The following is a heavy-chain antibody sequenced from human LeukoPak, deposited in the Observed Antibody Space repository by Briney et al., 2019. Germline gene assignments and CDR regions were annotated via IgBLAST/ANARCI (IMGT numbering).Heavy chain of an antibody. CDR2: INHSGST. J-gene: IGHJ6*02. D-gene: IGHD6-19*01. CDR1: GGSFSGYY. Sequence: PSETLSLTCAVYGGSFSGYYWSWIRQPPGKGLEWIGEINHSGSTNYNPSLESRVTISVDTSKNQFSLKLSSVTAADTAVYYCARGGIAVAGTSKYYYYGMDVWGQGTTVTVSS. V-gene: IGHV4-34*01. CDR3: ARGGIAVAGTSKYYYYGMDV.